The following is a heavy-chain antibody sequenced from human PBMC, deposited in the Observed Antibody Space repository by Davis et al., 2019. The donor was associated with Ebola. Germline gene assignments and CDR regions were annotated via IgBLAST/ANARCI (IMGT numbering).Heavy chain of an antibody. Sequence: SETLSLTCSVSGVSITSYYWSWIRQPPGKGLEWIGYIYYSGSTNYNPSLKSRVTISVDTSKNQFSLKLSSVTAADTAVYYCAREAGGGAFDIWGQGTMITVSS. V-gene: IGHV4-59*12. D-gene: IGHD3-16*01. CDR1: GVSITSYY. J-gene: IGHJ3*02. CDR3: AREAGGGAFDI. CDR2: IYYSGST.